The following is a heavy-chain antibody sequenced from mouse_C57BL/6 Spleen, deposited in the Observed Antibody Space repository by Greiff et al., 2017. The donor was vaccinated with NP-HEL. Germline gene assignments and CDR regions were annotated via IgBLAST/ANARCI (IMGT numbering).Heavy chain of an antibody. D-gene: IGHD1-1*01. CDR2: INYDGSST. Sequence: EVMLVESEGGLVQPGSSMKLSCTASGFTFSDYYMAWVRQVPEKGLEWVANINYDGSSTYYLDSLKSRFIISRDNAKNILYLQMSSLKSEDTATYYCARDRGRYGLPHYFDYWGQGTTLTVSS. CDR1: GFTFSDYY. CDR3: ARDRGRYGLPHYFDY. V-gene: IGHV5-16*01. J-gene: IGHJ2*01.